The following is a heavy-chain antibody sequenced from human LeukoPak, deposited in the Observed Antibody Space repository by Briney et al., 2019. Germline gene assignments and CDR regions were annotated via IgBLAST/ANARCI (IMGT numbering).Heavy chain of an antibody. CDR1: GFTFSSYA. CDR3: THPPTVPQMRFDP. J-gene: IGHJ5*02. V-gene: IGHV3-23*01. Sequence: GGSLRLSCAASGFTFSSYAMSWVRQAPGKGLEWVSDINGSGGSTYYADSVKGRFTISRDNSKNTLYLQMNSLRAEDTALYYCTHPPTVPQMRFDPWGQRTLVTVPS. D-gene: IGHD4-17*01. CDR2: INGSGGST.